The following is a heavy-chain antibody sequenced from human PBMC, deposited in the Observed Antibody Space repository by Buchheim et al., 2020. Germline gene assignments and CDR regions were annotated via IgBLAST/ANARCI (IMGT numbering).Heavy chain of an antibody. CDR1: GGSFSGYY. Sequence: QVQLQQWGAGLLKPSETLSLTCAVYGGSFSGYYWSWIRQPPGKGLEWIGEINDSGSTNYNPSLKSRVTISVDTSKNQFSLKLSSVTAADTAVYYCARGRSIAARRFFDYWGQGTL. J-gene: IGHJ4*02. D-gene: IGHD6-6*01. CDR3: ARGRSIAARRFFDY. CDR2: INDSGST. V-gene: IGHV4-34*01.